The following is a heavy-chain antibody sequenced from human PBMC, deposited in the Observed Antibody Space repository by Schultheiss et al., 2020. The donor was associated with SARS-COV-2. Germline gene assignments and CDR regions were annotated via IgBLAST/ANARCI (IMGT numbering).Heavy chain of an antibody. Sequence: GGSLRLSCAASGFPFKSYAVHWVRQAPGKGLEWVALISFDGHNKYYADSVMGRFTISRDNSRNTLYLQMDSLRSEDTAVYYCARDAYLFYYGMDVWGQGTTVTVSS. CDR3: ARDAYLFYYGMDV. CDR2: ISFDGHNK. V-gene: IGHV3-30*01. CDR1: GFPFKSYA. J-gene: IGHJ6*02.